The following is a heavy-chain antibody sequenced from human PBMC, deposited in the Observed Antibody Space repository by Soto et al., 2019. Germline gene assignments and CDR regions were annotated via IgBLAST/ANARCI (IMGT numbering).Heavy chain of an antibody. V-gene: IGHV3-30*01. CDR2: ISYDGFNR. CDR1: GFTFSSYA. J-gene: IGHJ4*02. D-gene: IGHD1-26*01. Sequence: QVHLVESGGGVVQPGRSLRLSCAASGFTFSSYAMHWVRQAPGGALEWVAVISYDGFNRYYAESVKGRFTISRDNSKNTLYLQMDNLKPDDAAVYFCAGVEDEGGSFYDWGQGTLVTVSS. CDR3: AGVEDEGGSFYD.